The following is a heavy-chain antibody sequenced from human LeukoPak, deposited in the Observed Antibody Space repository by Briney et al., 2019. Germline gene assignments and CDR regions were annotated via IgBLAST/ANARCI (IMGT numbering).Heavy chain of an antibody. J-gene: IGHJ4*02. CDR3: ARGYYYDSSGYPY. D-gene: IGHD3-22*01. V-gene: IGHV3-23*01. CDR2: IRGSGGST. CDR1: RFTFTSYA. Sequence: PGRSLRLSCAVSRFTFTSYAISWVSHAPGKGLEWVSTIRGSGGSTYNADAVKSRFTISRDNAKNSPYLQMNSLRAEDTAVYYCARGYYYDSSGYPYWGQGTLVTVSS.